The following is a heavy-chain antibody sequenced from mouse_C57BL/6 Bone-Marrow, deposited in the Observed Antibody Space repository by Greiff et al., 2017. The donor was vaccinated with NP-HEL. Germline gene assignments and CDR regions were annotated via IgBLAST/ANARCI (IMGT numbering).Heavy chain of an antibody. Sequence: VQLQQSGPGLAKPSQTLSLTCSVTGYSITSDYWNWIRKFPGNKLEYMGYISYSGSTYYNPSLKSRISITRDTSKNQYYLQLNSVTTEDTATYYCARSSIYYYGSSYGYFDYWGQVTTLTVSS. CDR3: ARSSIYYYGSSYGYFDY. CDR1: GYSITSDY. CDR2: ISYSGST. D-gene: IGHD1-1*01. J-gene: IGHJ2*01. V-gene: IGHV3-8*01.